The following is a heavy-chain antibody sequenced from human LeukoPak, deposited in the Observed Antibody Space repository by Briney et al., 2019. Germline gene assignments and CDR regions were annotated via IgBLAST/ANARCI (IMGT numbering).Heavy chain of an antibody. Sequence: SETLSLTCAVYGGSFSGYYWSWIRQPPGKGLEWIGEINHSGSTNYNPSLKGRVTISVDTSKNQFSLKLSSVTAADTAVYYCARGRTVTKFDYWGQGTLVTVSS. CDR1: GGSFSGYY. V-gene: IGHV4-34*01. CDR3: ARGRTVTKFDY. D-gene: IGHD4-17*01. CDR2: INHSGST. J-gene: IGHJ4*02.